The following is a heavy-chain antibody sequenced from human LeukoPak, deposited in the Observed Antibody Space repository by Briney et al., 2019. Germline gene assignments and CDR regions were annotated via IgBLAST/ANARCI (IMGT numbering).Heavy chain of an antibody. CDR3: ARHDLLGGSDY. D-gene: IGHD3-10*01. V-gene: IGHV4-39*01. J-gene: IGHJ4*02. CDR2: IYYSGST. CDR1: GGSLSSSSYY. Sequence: SETLSLTCTVSGGSLSSSSYYWGWIRQPPGKGVEWIGSIYYSGSTYYNPSLKSRVTISVDTSKNQFSLKLSSVTAADTAVYYCARHDLLGGSDYWGQGTLVTVSS.